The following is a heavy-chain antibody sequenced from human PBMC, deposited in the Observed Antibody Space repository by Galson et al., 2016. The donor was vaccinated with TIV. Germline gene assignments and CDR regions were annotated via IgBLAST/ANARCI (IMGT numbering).Heavy chain of an antibody. Sequence: QSGAEVKKPGESLRISCKGSGHRFTSKWISWVRQMPGKELEWMGRIQRSGRTVYNPSLKSRITMSVDTSKNQLYLNLSSATAADTATYYCAGGSGGPGFDPWGQGTLVTVSS. CDR1: GHRFTSKW. CDR3: AGGSGGPGFDP. D-gene: IGHD1-26*01. CDR2: IQRSGRT. V-gene: IGHV5-10-1*01. J-gene: IGHJ5*02.